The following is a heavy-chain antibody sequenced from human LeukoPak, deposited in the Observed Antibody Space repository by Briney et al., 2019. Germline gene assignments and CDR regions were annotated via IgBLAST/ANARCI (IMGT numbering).Heavy chain of an antibody. CDR1: GFTLSSYE. V-gene: IGHV3-48*03. D-gene: IGHD3/OR15-3a*01. CDR3: ARDWTKGLDDAFDI. CDR2: ISSSGTTI. Sequence: PGGSLRLSCAASGFTLSSYEMNWVRQAPGKGLEWVSYISSSGTTIYYADSVKGRFTISRDNAKNSLYLQMNSLRAEDTAVYYCARDWTKGLDDAFDIWGQGTMVTVSS. J-gene: IGHJ3*02.